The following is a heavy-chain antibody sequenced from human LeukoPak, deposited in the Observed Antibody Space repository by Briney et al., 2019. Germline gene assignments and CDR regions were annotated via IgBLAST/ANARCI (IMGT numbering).Heavy chain of an antibody. J-gene: IGHJ3*02. CDR1: GFTLSSYV. CDR2: INYSGGST. V-gene: IGHV3-23*01. D-gene: IGHD3-16*01. CDR3: ARDRGRRRMITFGDAFDI. Sequence: GGSLRHSCAASGFTLSSYVMSWVRQAPGKGLEWVAAINYSGGSTYYADSVKGRVTISRDNSKKALYLQMNGLRAEGAAVYYCARDRGRRRMITFGDAFDIWGQGTMVSVSS.